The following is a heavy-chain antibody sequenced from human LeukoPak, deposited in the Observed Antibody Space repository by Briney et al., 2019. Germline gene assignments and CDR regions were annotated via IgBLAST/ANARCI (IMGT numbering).Heavy chain of an antibody. CDR3: AREPHYFDNSGYYPIFDY. CDR2: ISAYNGNT. J-gene: IGHJ4*02. Sequence: ASVKVSCKASGYTFTSYGISWVRQAPGQGLEWMGRISAYNGNTNYAQKLQGRVTMTTDTSTSTAYMELRSLRSDDTAVYYCAREPHYFDNSGYYPIFDYWGQGTLVTVSS. CDR1: GYTFTSYG. V-gene: IGHV1-18*01. D-gene: IGHD3-22*01.